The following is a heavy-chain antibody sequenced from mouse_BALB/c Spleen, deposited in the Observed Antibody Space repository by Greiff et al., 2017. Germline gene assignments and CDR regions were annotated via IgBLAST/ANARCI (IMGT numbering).Heavy chain of an antibody. V-gene: IGHV1-20*02. CDR2: INPYNGDT. J-gene: IGHJ4*01. CDR3: AREGVYYGNPYAMDY. D-gene: IGHD2-1*01. CDR1: GYSFTGYF. Sequence: EVQLVESGPELVKPGASVKISCKASGYSFTGYFMNWVMQSHGKSLEWIGRINPYNGDTFYNQKFKGKATLTVDKSSSTAHMELRSLASEDSAVYYCAREGVYYGNPYAMDYWGQGTSVTVSS.